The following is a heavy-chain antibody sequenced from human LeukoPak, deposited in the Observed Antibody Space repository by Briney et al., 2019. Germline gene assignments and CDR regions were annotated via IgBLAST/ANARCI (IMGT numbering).Heavy chain of an antibody. CDR3: ASHYGDYSFFDY. J-gene: IGHJ4*02. V-gene: IGHV3-7*02. CDR1: GFTFSSYW. D-gene: IGHD4-17*01. CDR2: IKQDGSEK. Sequence: GGSLRLSCAASGFTFSSYWMGWVRQAPGKGLEWVANIKQDGSEKYYVDSVKGRFTISRDNAKNSLYLQMNSLGAEDTAVYYCASHYGDYSFFDYWGQGTLVTVSS.